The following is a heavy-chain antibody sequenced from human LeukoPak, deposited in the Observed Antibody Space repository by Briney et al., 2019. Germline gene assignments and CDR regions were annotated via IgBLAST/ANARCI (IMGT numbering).Heavy chain of an antibody. Sequence: GGSLRLSCAASGFTVSSNYMSWVRQAPGKGLEWVSVIYSGGSTYYADSVKGRFTIFRDNSKNSLYLQMNSLRAEDTAVYYCAREDTEAFDIWGQGTMVTVSS. CDR3: AREDTEAFDI. J-gene: IGHJ3*02. CDR1: GFTVSSNY. D-gene: IGHD5-18*01. CDR2: IYSGGST. V-gene: IGHV3-66*01.